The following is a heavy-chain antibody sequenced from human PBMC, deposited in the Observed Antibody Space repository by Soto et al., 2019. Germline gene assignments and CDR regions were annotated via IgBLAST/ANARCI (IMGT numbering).Heavy chain of an antibody. CDR2: IWYDGSNK. V-gene: IGHV3-33*01. J-gene: IGHJ6*02. Sequence: VQLVESGGGVVQPGRSLRLSFAASGFTFSSYGMHWVRQAPGKGLEGVAVIWYDGSNKYYADSVKGRLTISRDNSENTLYLQMNSLRAEDTAVYYCAREFVDTAIAYYYYYGMDVWGQGTTVTVSS. CDR1: GFTFSSYG. CDR3: AREFVDTAIAYYYYYGMDV. D-gene: IGHD5-18*01.